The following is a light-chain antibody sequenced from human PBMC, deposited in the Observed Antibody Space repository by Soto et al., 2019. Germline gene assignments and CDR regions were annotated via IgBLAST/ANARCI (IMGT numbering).Light chain of an antibody. J-gene: IGKJ2*01. CDR1: QSIGISS. V-gene: IGKV3-20*01. Sequence: EIVLTQSPGTLSLSPGERATLSCRASQSIGISSLDWYHHKPGQTPRLLIYGASNSATGVQESFRGSGSGTDFTLIFSGLEPDDFGVYYCQQYGSPPYTFGQGNKLEI. CDR2: GAS. CDR3: QQYGSPPYT.